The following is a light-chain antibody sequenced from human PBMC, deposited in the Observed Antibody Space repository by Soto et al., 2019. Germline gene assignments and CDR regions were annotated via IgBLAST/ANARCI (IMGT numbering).Light chain of an antibody. Sequence: IHMTHSPSSLSASVLYRVTITFLASQSISSYLNWYQQKPGKAPKLLIYAASSLQSGVPSRFSGSGSGTDFTLTISSLQPEDFATYYCQQSYSTPRTFGPGTKVDIK. J-gene: IGKJ3*01. V-gene: IGKV1-39*01. CDR3: QQSYSTPRT. CDR2: AAS. CDR1: QSISSY.